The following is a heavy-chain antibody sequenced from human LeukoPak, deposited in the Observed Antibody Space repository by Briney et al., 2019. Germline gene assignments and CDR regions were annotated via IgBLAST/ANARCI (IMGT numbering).Heavy chain of an antibody. D-gene: IGHD6-13*01. CDR1: GGSTGNYI. J-gene: IGHJ4*02. CDR2: IYTRGNT. CDR3: ASGSSSWTTFDY. V-gene: IGHV4-4*07. Sequence: PSETPSLTCTEPGGSTGNYIWSWIRQPARRGLWWIGRIYTRGNTNYSTHLQCRVTMSVDKTTKQISLNFNSVAAAHRAGYYIASGSSSWTTFDYWGQGTLVTVSS.